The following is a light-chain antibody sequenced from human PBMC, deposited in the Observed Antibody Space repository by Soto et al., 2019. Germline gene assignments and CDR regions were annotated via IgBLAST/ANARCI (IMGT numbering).Light chain of an antibody. CDR3: QQYGSLIT. CDR2: GAS. CDR1: QSVSSSF. V-gene: IGKV3-20*01. J-gene: IGKJ5*01. Sequence: EIVLTQSPGTLSLSPGERATLSCRASQSVSSSFLGWYQQKPGQAPRLLIYGASSRATGIPDRFSGSGSGTDFTLTISSLEPEDFAVYYCQQYGSLITFGQGTRLEMK.